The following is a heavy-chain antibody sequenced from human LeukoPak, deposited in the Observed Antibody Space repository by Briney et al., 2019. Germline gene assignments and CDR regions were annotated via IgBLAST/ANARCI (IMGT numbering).Heavy chain of an antibody. V-gene: IGHV1-2*02. CDR3: ARVKGFADYYHGMDV. J-gene: IGHJ6*02. D-gene: IGHD2-15*01. CDR2: INPNSGGT. CDR1: GYTFTGYY. Sequence: ASVKVSCKASGYTFTGYYMHWVRQAPGQGLEWMGWINPNSGGTNYAQKFQGRVTMTRDTSISTAYMELNRLRSDDTAVYYCARVKGFADYYHGMDVWGQGTTVTVSS.